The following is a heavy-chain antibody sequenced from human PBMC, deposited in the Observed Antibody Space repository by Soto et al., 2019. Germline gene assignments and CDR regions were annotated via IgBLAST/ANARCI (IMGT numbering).Heavy chain of an antibody. Sequence: QGQLLQSGAEVKKPGASVKVSCKTSGYTFTGYYIHWLRQAPGQGLEWMGWINPNTGGTKYEQKFQGRVTKTRDTSVSTAYMELSRLRSDDTAVYYCGRQLAYCGGDCYTEPIDYWGQGTLVTVSS. V-gene: IGHV1-2*02. J-gene: IGHJ4*02. CDR3: GRQLAYCGGDCYTEPIDY. CDR2: INPNTGGT. CDR1: GYTFTGYY. D-gene: IGHD2-21*02.